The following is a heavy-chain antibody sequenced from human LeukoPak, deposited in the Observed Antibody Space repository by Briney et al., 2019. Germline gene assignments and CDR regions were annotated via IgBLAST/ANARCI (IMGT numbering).Heavy chain of an antibody. CDR2: ISYDGSNK. V-gene: IGHV3-30*04. J-gene: IGHJ4*02. CDR1: GFTFSSYA. D-gene: IGHD4-17*01. CDR3: ARDGIQYGDWDY. Sequence: PGGSLRLSCAASGFTFSSYAMHWVRQAPGKGLEWVAVISYDGSNKYYADSVKGRFTISRDNSKNTLYLQMNSLRAEDTAVYYCARDGIQYGDWDYWGQGTLVTVSS.